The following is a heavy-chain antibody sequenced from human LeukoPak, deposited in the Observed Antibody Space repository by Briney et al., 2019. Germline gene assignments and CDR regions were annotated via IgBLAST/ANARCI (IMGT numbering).Heavy chain of an antibody. CDR2: ISGTSGST. J-gene: IGHJ4*02. CDR1: GFTFSSYA. CDR3: AKFPARGGYTSDFDY. V-gene: IGHV3-23*01. D-gene: IGHD5-24*01. Sequence: GGSLRLSCAASGFTFSSYAMSWVRQAPGKGLEWVSAISGTSGSTYYADSVEGRFTISRDNSKNTLYLQMNSLRAEDTAVYYCAKFPARGGYTSDFDYWGQGTLVTVSS.